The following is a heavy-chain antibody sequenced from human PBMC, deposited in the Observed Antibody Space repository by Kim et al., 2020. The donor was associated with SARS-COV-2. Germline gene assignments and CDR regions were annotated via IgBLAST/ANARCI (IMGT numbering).Heavy chain of an antibody. CDR1: GYTFTGYY. CDR2: INPNSGGT. CDR3: ASLGNILRYFDQGIVVDP. Sequence: ASVKVSCKASGYTFTGYYMHWVRQAPGQGLEWMGWINPNSGGTNYAQKFQGRVTMTRDTSISTAYMELSRLRSDDTAVYYCASLGNILRYFDQGIVVDPWGQGTLVTVSS. D-gene: IGHD3-9*01. J-gene: IGHJ5*02. V-gene: IGHV1-2*02.